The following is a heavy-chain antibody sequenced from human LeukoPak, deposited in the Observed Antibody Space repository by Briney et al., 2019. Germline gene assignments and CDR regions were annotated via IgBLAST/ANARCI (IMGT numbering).Heavy chain of an antibody. D-gene: IGHD1-7*01. V-gene: IGHV4-61*02. CDR3: ARGGELLNY. J-gene: IGHJ4*02. Sequence: PSETLSLTCTVSGGSVSSGEYYGPWIRQPAGKGLEWIGRIYTSGSTSYSPSLKSRVTISLDTSKNQFSLRLSSVTAADTAVYYCARGGELLNYLGQGTLVTVSS. CDR1: GGSVSSGEYY. CDR2: IYTSGST.